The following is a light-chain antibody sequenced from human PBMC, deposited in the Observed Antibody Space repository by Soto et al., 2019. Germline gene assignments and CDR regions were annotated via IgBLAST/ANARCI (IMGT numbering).Light chain of an antibody. CDR2: AAS. Sequence: DIQMTQSPSSLSASVGDRVTNTCRASQSISNFLNWYQQKPGKAPELLIYAASSLHSGVPSRFSGSGSGTNFTLTISSLQPEDFATYSCQQSYTTPYTFGQGTKLEIK. V-gene: IGKV1-39*01. CDR1: QSISNF. CDR3: QQSYTTPYT. J-gene: IGKJ2*01.